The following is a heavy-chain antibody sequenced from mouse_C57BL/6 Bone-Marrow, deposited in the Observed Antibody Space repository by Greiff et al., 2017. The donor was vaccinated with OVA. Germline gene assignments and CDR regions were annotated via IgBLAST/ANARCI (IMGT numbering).Heavy chain of an antibody. D-gene: IGHD2-3*01. V-gene: IGHV5-2*03. Sequence: EVMLVESGGGLVQPGESLKLSCESNEYEFPSHDMSWVRKTPEKRLELVAAINSDGGSTYYPATMERRFIISRDNTKKTLYLQMSSLRSEDTAVYYCARFPDGYFWYFDVWGTGTTVTVSS. CDR2: INSDGGST. CDR1: EYEFPSHD. J-gene: IGHJ1*03. CDR3: ARFPDGYFWYFDV.